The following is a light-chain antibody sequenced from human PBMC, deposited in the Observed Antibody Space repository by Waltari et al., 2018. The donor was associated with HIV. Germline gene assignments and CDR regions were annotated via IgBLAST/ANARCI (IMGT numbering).Light chain of an antibody. CDR3: SSYTSSSTQV. Sequence: QSALTQPASVSGSPGQSITISCTGTSSDVGGYNYVSWYQPHPGQAPKLIIYEVSNRPSGVSNRFSGSKSGNTASLTISGLQTEDEADYYCSSYTSSSTQVFGGGTKLTVL. CDR1: SSDVGGYNY. V-gene: IGLV2-14*01. J-gene: IGLJ2*01. CDR2: EVS.